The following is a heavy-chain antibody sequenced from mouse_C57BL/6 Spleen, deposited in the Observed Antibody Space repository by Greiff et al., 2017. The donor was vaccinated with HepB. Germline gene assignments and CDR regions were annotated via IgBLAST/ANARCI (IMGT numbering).Heavy chain of an antibody. J-gene: IGHJ4*01. CDR1: GYTFTDHT. V-gene: IGHV1-78*01. Sequence: QVQLKESDAELVKPGASVKISCKVSGYTFTDHTIHWMKQRPEQGLEWIGYIYPRDGSTKYNEKFKGKATLTADKSSSTAYMQLNSLTSEDSAVYFCARGAIYYDYDDAMDYWGQGTSVTVSS. CDR3: ARGAIYYDYDDAMDY. CDR2: IYPRDGST. D-gene: IGHD2-4*01.